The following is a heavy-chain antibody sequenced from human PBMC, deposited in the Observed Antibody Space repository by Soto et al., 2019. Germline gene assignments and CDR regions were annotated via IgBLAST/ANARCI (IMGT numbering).Heavy chain of an antibody. CDR1: GFTFSNYW. Sequence: EVKLVESGGGLVQPGGSLRLSCAASGFTFSNYWMYWVRQAPGKGLVWVSRINSDGSVSSYADSVKGRLTISIDNVKNTLYLQMNSLRVEDTAVYYCARGDCVGGTCYSLAGSFYYYMDVWGKGTTVTVFS. D-gene: IGHD2-15*01. CDR3: ARGDCVGGTCYSLAGSFYYYMDV. CDR2: INSDGSVS. J-gene: IGHJ6*03. V-gene: IGHV3-74*01.